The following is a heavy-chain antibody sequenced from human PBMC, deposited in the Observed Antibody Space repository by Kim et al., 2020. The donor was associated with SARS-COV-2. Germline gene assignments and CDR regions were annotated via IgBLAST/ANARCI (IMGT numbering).Heavy chain of an antibody. D-gene: IGHD5-18*01. J-gene: IGHJ6*01. V-gene: IGHV3-23*01. CDR1: GFTFTSYV. CDR2: INGIGTET. Sequence: GGSLRLSCAASGFTFTSYVMSWVRQAPGKGPEWVASINGIGTETDYADSVRGRFGISRDNYMNTLFLEMNNLRGEDTAVYYCVLALYSYSYDYYYGVDV. CDR3: VLALYSYSYDYYYGVDV.